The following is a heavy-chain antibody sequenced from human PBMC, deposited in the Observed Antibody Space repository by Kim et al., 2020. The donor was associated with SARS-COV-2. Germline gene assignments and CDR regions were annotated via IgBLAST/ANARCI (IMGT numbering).Heavy chain of an antibody. Sequence: ADSGKGRFTISRDDSKNMLYLQMNSLRAEDTAVYYCVRDRGTYPHNWFDPWGQGTLVTVAS. J-gene: IGHJ5*02. V-gene: IGHV3-33*01. CDR3: VRDRGTYPHNWFDP.